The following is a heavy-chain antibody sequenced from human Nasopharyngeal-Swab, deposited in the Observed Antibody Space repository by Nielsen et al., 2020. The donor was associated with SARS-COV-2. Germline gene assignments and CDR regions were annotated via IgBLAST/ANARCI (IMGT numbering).Heavy chain of an antibody. CDR2: ISYDGSNK. D-gene: IGHD2-15*01. J-gene: IGHJ6*02. V-gene: IGHV3-30-3*01. CDR3: ARDHLYCSGGSCYRNYYGMDV. Sequence: VRQAPGKGLEWVAVISYDGSNKYYADSVKGRFTISRDNSKNTLYLQMNSLRAEDTAVYYCARDHLYCSGGSCYRNYYGMDVWGQGTTGTVSS.